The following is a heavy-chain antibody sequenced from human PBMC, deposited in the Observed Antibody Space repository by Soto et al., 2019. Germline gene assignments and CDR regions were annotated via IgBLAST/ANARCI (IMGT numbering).Heavy chain of an antibody. D-gene: IGHD1-26*01. CDR3: VRDKGGSYADAFDI. Sequence: PSETLSLTCTVSGASISSSYWSWIRQPAGKGLEWIGRIYTSGSTNYNPSLKSRLTMSGDTSRNQFSLKLTSVTAADTAFYYCVRDKGGSYADAFDIWGQGTMVTVSS. V-gene: IGHV4-4*07. CDR1: GASISSSY. J-gene: IGHJ3*02. CDR2: IYTSGST.